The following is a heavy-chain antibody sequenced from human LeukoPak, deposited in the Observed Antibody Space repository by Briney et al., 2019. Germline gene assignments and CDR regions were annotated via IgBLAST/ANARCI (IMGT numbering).Heavy chain of an antibody. D-gene: IGHD6-25*01. CDR3: ARDLSTSATWEFDY. CDR1: GYTFTGYY. CDR2: INPDSGGT. J-gene: IGHJ4*02. Sequence: ASVKVSCKASGYTFTGYYMHWVRQAPGQGLEWMGWINPDSGGTNYAQKFQGRVTLTRDTSISTAYMELGRLRSDDTAVYYCARDLSTSATWEFDYWGQGTLVTVSS. V-gene: IGHV1-2*02.